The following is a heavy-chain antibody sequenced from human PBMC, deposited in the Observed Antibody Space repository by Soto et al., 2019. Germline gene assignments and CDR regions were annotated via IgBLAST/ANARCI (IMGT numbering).Heavy chain of an antibody. CDR1: GASISSGTYY. J-gene: IGHJ4*02. D-gene: IGHD4-4*01. CDR3: ARGQDYSKSGY. Sequence: SETLSLTCTVSGASISSGTYYWNWIRQSPEKGLEWIGCIHPSGGTHYNPSLKSRVPISDDTSKNQFSLKMSSVTAADTAVYYCARGQDYSKSGYWGQGTLVTVSS. V-gene: IGHV4-31*03. CDR2: IHPSGGT.